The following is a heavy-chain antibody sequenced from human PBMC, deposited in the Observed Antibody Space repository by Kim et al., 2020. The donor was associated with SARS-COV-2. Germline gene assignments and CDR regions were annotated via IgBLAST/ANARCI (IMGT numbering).Heavy chain of an antibody. CDR3: AKDLASGWYEPWLYYYGMDV. V-gene: IGHV3-23*01. CDR1: GFTFSSYA. Sequence: GGSLRLSCAASGFTFSSYAMSWVRQAPGKGLEWVSAISGSGGSTYYADSVKGRFTISRDNSKNTLYLQMNSLRAEDTAVYYCAKDLASGWYEPWLYYYGMDVWGQGTTVTVSS. D-gene: IGHD6-19*01. CDR2: ISGSGGST. J-gene: IGHJ6*02.